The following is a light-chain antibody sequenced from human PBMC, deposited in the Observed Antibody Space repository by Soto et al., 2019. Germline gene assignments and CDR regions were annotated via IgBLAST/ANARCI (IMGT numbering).Light chain of an antibody. CDR3: QQYYSYPFT. CDR2: AAS. V-gene: IGKV1-8*01. J-gene: IGKJ4*01. CDR1: QGISSY. Sequence: IRMTKSPSSFSASTGDRVTITCRASQGISSYLAWYQQKPGKAPKLLIYAASTLQSGVPSRFSGSGSGTDFTLTISCLQPEDFATYYCQQYYSYPFTFGGGTKVEIK.